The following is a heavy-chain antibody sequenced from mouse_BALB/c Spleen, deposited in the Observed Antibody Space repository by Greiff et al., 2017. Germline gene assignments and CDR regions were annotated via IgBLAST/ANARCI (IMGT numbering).Heavy chain of an antibody. J-gene: IGHJ4*01. CDR3: ARDQGGYAMDY. CDR2: IWAGGST. D-gene: IGHD3-2*02. V-gene: IGHV2-9*02. Sequence: VQLQQSGPGLVAPSQSLSITCTVSGFSLTSYGVHWVRQPPGKGLEWLGVIWAGGSTNYNSALMSRLSISKDNSKSQVFLKMNSLQTDDTATYYCARDQGGYAMDYWGQGTSVTVSS. CDR1: GFSLTSYG.